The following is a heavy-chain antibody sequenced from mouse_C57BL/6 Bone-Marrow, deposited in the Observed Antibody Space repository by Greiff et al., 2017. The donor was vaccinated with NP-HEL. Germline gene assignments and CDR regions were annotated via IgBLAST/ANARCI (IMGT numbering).Heavy chain of an antibody. CDR1: GFSFNTYA. Sequence: EVQRVESGGGLVQPKGSLKLSCAASGFSFNTYAMNWVRQAPGKGLEWVARIRSKSNNYATYYADSVKDRFTISRDDSESMLYLQMNNLKTEDTAMYYCVRDYGSRAWFAYWGQGTLVTVSA. D-gene: IGHD1-1*01. CDR3: VRDYGSRAWFAY. J-gene: IGHJ3*01. CDR2: IRSKSNNYAT. V-gene: IGHV10-1*01.